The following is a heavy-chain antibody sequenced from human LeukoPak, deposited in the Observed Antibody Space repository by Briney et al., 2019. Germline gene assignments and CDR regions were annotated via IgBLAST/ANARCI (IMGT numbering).Heavy chain of an antibody. J-gene: IGHJ3*02. Sequence: GGSLRLSCAASGFTFSSYAMSWVRQAPGKGLEWVSAISGSGGSTYYADSVKGRFTISRDNSKNTLYLQMNSLRAEDTAVYDCAKLAPGYGSSWYPIGAFAIWGQGPMVTVSS. CDR3: AKLAPGYGSSWYPIGAFAI. D-gene: IGHD6-13*01. V-gene: IGHV3-23*01. CDR2: ISGSGGST. CDR1: GFTFSSYA.